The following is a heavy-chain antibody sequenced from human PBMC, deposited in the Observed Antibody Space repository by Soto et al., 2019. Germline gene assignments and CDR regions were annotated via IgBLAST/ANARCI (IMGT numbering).Heavy chain of an antibody. CDR2: IYWKDDK. CDR3: ARARGVGIRAGPNWYFDL. CDR1: GFSLTTTEVG. D-gene: IGHD3-3*01. J-gene: IGHJ2*01. Sequence: QITLKESGPTLVKPTQTLTLTCTFSGFSLTTTEVGVGWIRQPPGKALEWLALIYWKDDKRYSPSLKSRLTITKDTSKNQVVLTMTNMDPVDTATYYCARARGVGIRAGPNWYFDLWGRGTLVTVSS. V-gene: IGHV2-5*01.